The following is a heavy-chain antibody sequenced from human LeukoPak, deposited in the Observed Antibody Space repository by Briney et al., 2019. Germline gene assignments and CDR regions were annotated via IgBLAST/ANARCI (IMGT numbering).Heavy chain of an antibody. D-gene: IGHD6-13*01. CDR3: ARAMGSSWSTPYFDY. V-gene: IGHV4-34*01. CDR2: IYYSGST. J-gene: IGHJ4*02. CDR1: GGSFSGYY. Sequence: ASGTLSLTCAVYGGSFSGYYWGWIRQPPGRGLEWIGTIYYSGSTSYSPSLKSRVTISVDTSKNQFSLNLSSVTAADTAVYYCARAMGSSWSTPYFDYWGQGTLVTVSS.